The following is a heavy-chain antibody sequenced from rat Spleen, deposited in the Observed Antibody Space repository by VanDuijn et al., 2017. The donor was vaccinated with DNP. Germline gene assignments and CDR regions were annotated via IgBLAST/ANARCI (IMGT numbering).Heavy chain of an antibody. D-gene: IGHD1-2*01. J-gene: IGHJ2*01. CDR3: ATHYYSSYPYFDY. V-gene: IGHV5S10*01. CDR2: ISYDGSRT. CDR1: GFTFSDYY. Sequence: EVQLVDSGGGLVQPGGSLRLSCAASGFTFSDYYMAWVRQAPKKGLEWVATISYDGSRTYYRDSVKGRFTISRDNAKNTQYLQMDSLRSEDTATYYCATHYYSSYPYFDYWGQGVMVTVSS.